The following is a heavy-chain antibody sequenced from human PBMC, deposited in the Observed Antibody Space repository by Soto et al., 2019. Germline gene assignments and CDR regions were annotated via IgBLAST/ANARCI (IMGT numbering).Heavy chain of an antibody. Sequence: EVQLAESGGGLVRPGGSLRLSCAAPGFIVSNAWMSWVRQAPGTGLEWVGRIKSKADGGTTDYAAPVKGRFTISRYDSENTLYLQMNSLKTEDTSVYYCTKGGHYFGDWGQGTLVTVSS. J-gene: IGHJ4*02. D-gene: IGHD3-10*01. CDR2: IKSKADGGTT. CDR3: TKGGHYFGD. V-gene: IGHV3-15*01. CDR1: GFIVSNAW.